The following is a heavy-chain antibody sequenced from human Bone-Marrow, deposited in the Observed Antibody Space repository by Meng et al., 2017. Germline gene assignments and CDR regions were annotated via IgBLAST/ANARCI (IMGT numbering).Heavy chain of an antibody. D-gene: IGHD3-10*01. J-gene: IGHJ4*02. V-gene: IGHV4-39*07. CDR3: ALNYYGSGSYPIPVDY. Sequence: SETLSLTCTVPGGPISSSSYDWGWIRQPPGKGLEWIGSIYYSGSTYYNPSLKSRVTISVDTSKNQFSLKLSSVGAADTAVYYCALNYYGSGSYPIPVDYWGQGTLVTVSS. CDR1: GGPISSSSYD. CDR2: IYYSGST.